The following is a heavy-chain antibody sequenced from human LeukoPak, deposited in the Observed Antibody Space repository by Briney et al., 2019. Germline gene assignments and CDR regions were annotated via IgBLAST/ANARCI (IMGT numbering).Heavy chain of an antibody. V-gene: IGHV3-21*01. CDR2: IGKTSRDM. D-gene: IGHD1-14*01. CDR1: GFSFSTST. Sequence: AGGSLRLSCAASGFSFSTSTMNWVRQAPGKGLEWISSIGKTSRDMYYADSARGRFTISRDNAKNSLFLLMNSLRVEDTSVYYCVRGDNRDYWGQGTLVTVSS. J-gene: IGHJ4*02. CDR3: VRGDNRDY.